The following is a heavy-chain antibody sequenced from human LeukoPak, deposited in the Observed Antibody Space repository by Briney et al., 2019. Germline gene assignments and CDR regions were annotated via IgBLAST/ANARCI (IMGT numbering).Heavy chain of an antibody. CDR2: INPNSGGT. CDR3: ARGNNYYGSGSYPTNDY. CDR1: GYTFTGYY. Sequence: GASVKVSCKASGYTFTGYYMHWVRQAPGQGLEWMGRINPNSGGTNYAQKFQGRVTMTRNTSISTAYMELSSLRSEDTAVYYCARGNNYYGSGSYPTNDYWGQGTLVTVSS. J-gene: IGHJ4*02. V-gene: IGHV1-2*06. D-gene: IGHD3-10*01.